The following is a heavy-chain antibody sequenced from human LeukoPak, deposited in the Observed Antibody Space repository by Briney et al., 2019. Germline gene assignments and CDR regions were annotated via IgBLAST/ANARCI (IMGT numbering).Heavy chain of an antibody. Sequence: GGSLRLSCAASGFTFSDYYMSWIRQAPGKGLEWVSHISSSGDTIYYADSVKGRFTISRDNSKNTLYLQMNSLRAEDTAVYYCAKGRYSSSWYYSNWGQGTLVTVSS. CDR1: GFTFSDYY. CDR2: ISSSGDTI. V-gene: IGHV3-11*01. CDR3: AKGRYSSSWYYSN. J-gene: IGHJ4*02. D-gene: IGHD6-13*01.